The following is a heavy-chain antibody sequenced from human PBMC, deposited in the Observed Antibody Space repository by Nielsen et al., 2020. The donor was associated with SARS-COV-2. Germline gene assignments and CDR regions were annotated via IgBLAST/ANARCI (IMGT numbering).Heavy chain of an antibody. J-gene: IGHJ4*02. Sequence: GGSLRLSCAASGFSFRDYYISWIRQAPGKGLEWLSFISASGTIIQYAAAVEGRFTISRDTAKNSVSLQMNSLRVDDTAVYYCTRGPVSDEYGETVDWGQGTLVTVSS. CDR1: GFSFRDYY. CDR2: ISASGTII. CDR3: TRGPVSDEYGETVD. D-gene: IGHD4-17*01. V-gene: IGHV3-11*01.